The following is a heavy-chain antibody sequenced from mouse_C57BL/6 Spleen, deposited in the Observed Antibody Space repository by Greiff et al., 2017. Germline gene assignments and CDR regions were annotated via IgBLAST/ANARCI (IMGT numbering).Heavy chain of an antibody. D-gene: IGHD1-1*01. CDR2: INPGSGGT. CDR1: GYAFTNYL. V-gene: IGHV1-54*01. Sequence: VQLVESGAELVRPGTSVKVSCKASGYAFTNYLIEWVKQRPGQGLEWIGVINPGSGGTNYNEKFKGKATLTADKSSSTAYMQLSSLTSEDSAVYFCARYDYGSPEDAMDYWGQGTSGTVSS. CDR3: ARYDYGSPEDAMDY. J-gene: IGHJ4*01.